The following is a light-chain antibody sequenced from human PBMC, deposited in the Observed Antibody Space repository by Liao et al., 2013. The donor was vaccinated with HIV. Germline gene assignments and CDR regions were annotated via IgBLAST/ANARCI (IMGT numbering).Light chain of an antibody. CDR2: QDN. CDR3: HVWDITSGHV. V-gene: IGLV3-1*01. CDR1: KLGDKS. Sequence: SYEVTQPASVSVSPGQTATITCSGDKLGDKSVCWYQQKPGQSPVLVIYQDNKRPSGIPERFSGSNSGNAATLTISRIEAGDEADYYCHVWDITSGHVFGTGTKVTAL. J-gene: IGLJ1*01.